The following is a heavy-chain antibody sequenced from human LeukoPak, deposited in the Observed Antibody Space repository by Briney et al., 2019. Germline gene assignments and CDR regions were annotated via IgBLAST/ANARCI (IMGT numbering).Heavy chain of an antibody. Sequence: PSETLSLTCAVSGGSIRNSSFYWGWIRQPPGKGLEWIGEIYHSGSTNYNPSLKSRVTISVDTSKNQFSLKLSSVTAADTAVYYCARGGRQWLVDDYWGQGTLVTVSS. D-gene: IGHD6-19*01. CDR3: ARGGRQWLVDDY. CDR2: IYHSGST. V-gene: IGHV4-39*07. J-gene: IGHJ4*02. CDR1: GGSIRNSSFY.